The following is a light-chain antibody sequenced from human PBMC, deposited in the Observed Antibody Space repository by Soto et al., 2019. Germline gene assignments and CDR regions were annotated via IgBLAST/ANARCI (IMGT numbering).Light chain of an antibody. CDR2: EVS. V-gene: IGLV2-14*01. CDR1: SSDVGSYDY. J-gene: IGLJ1*01. Sequence: QSVLTQPASVSGSPGQAITSSCTGTSSDVGSYDYVPWYQQQPGKDHQLISYEVSNRQSGVSYLFSGSKSANTAYVTISGLQAEDEADYYCSLYTNYNTLEVCGTGTKGTAL. CDR3: SLYTNYNTLEV.